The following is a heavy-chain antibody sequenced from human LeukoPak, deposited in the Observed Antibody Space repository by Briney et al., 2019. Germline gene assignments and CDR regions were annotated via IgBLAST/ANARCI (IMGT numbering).Heavy chain of an antibody. Sequence: GSLRLSCASPGFNGSNSYIHLVPQASRKGLEWVPVFYAGGRTYSADSVKGRFTISRDNSKNTLYLQMNSLRAEDTAVYYCARDRVATIFTYHPMFDSWGPGTLVTVSS. CDR1: GFNGSNSY. J-gene: IGHJ5*01. CDR2: FYAGGRT. V-gene: IGHV3-66*01. D-gene: IGHD3-10*02. CDR3: ARDRVATIFTYHPMFDS.